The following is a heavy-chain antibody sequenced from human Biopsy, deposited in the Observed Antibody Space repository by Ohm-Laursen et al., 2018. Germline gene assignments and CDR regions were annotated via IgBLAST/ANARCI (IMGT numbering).Heavy chain of an antibody. Sequence: ASVKVSCKTSGYTFTSYEINWVRQATGQGLEWMGWMNPDSGNTGYAQNFQGRVTMTRNTSISTAYMELSSLRSEDTAVYFCARHYYDTSGYNWFDPWGQGTLVTVSS. V-gene: IGHV1-8*01. J-gene: IGHJ5*02. CDR3: ARHYYDTSGYNWFDP. CDR2: MNPDSGNT. D-gene: IGHD3-22*01. CDR1: GYTFTSYE.